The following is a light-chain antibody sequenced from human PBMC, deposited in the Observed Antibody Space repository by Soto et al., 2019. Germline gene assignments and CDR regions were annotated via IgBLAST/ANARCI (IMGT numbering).Light chain of an antibody. Sequence: QSVLTQPPSASGSPGQSVAISCTGTSSDVGGYNYVSWYQQHPGKAPKLIIYEVSKRPSGVPDRFSGSKSGNTASLTVSGLQAEDEDDYYCSSYVGTNNLVFGGGTKLTVL. V-gene: IGLV2-8*01. CDR3: SSYVGTNNLV. CDR2: EVS. J-gene: IGLJ2*01. CDR1: SSDVGGYNY.